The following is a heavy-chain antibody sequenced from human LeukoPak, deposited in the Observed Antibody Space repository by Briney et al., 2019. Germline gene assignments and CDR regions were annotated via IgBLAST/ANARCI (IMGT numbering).Heavy chain of an antibody. CDR3: ARERLLSAAGNFDH. CDR2: INRDESEK. V-gene: IGHV3-7*01. J-gene: IGHJ4*02. Sequence: GGSLRLSCAASEFAFDDYWMAWVRQAPGRRLEWVANINRDESEKYYVDSVKGRFTISRDNAKNSLYLQMNSLTAEDTAVYYCARERLLSAAGNFDHWGQGTLVTVSS. CDR1: EFAFDDYW. D-gene: IGHD6-13*01.